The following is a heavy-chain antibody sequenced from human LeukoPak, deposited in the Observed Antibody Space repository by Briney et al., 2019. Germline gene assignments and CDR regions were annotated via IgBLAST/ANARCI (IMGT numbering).Heavy chain of an antibody. Sequence: GGSLRLSCAASGFNFDDYAMHWVRQAPGKGLEWVSGISWNSGSIGYADSVKGRFTISRDNAKNSLYLQMNSLRAEDTALYYCAKDYFGLYYFDYWGQGTLVTVSS. D-gene: IGHD3/OR15-3a*01. CDR1: GFNFDDYA. CDR2: ISWNSGSI. J-gene: IGHJ4*02. CDR3: AKDYFGLYYFDY. V-gene: IGHV3-9*01.